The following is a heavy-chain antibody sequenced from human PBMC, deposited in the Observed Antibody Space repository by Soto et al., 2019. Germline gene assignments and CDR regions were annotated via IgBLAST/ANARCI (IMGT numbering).Heavy chain of an antibody. CDR1: GFSLSDYY. J-gene: IGHJ4*02. CDR3: ARVRGDSSGSYYFDY. V-gene: IGHV3-11*01. CDR2: ISSSGTTT. D-gene: IGHD3-22*01. Sequence: QVQLVESGGGLVKPRGSLRLSCAASGFSLSDYYVSWIRQAPGEGLVWVSYISSSGTTTHYADSVKGRFTISKDNAKNSLYLQMNSLRAEDTAVYYCARVRGDSSGSYYFDYWGQGTLVTVSS.